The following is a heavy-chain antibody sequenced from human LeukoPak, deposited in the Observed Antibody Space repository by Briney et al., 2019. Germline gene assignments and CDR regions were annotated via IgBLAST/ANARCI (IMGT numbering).Heavy chain of an antibody. CDR2: ISPDGGVT. V-gene: IGHV1-2*02. CDR3: ARENWYYDH. CDR1: GSIFNAYY. Sequence: GASVKVSCKTYGSIFNAYYMHWVRHVPGQGVEWMGWISPDGGVTNYAQKFQGRVTLTRDSATTTDYMELSRLTSDDTAVYYCARENWYYDHWGQGTLVTVSS. J-gene: IGHJ4*02.